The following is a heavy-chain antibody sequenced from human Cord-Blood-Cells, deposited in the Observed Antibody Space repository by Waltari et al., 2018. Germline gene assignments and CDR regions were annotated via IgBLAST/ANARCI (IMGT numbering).Heavy chain of an antibody. J-gene: IGHJ4*02. Sequence: QVQLQQWGAGLLKPSETLSLTCAVYGGSFSGYYWSWIRQPPGKGLEWIGEINHSGSTNYNPSLKSRVTIAVDTSKNQFSLELSSVTAADAAVYYCARGIPDYWGQGTLVTVSS. CDR1: GGSFSGYY. CDR2: INHSGST. V-gene: IGHV4-34*01. CDR3: ARGIPDY.